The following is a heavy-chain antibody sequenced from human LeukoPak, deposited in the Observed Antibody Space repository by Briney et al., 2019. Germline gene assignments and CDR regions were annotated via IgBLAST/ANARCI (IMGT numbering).Heavy chain of an antibody. V-gene: IGHV3-30*02. Sequence: GGSLRLSCAAPGFTFSNNGMHWVRQAPGKGLEWVAFIRYDGSNKYYADSVKGRFTISRDNSKNTLYLQMNSLRAEDTAVYHCATRHSSSSGVDYWGQGTLVTVSS. D-gene: IGHD6-6*01. CDR1: GFTFSNNG. CDR2: IRYDGSNK. J-gene: IGHJ4*02. CDR3: ATRHSSSSGVDY.